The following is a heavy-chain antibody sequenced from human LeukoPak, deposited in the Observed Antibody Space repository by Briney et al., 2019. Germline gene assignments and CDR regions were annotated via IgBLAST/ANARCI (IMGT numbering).Heavy chain of an antibody. V-gene: IGHV4-34*01. Sequence: SETLSLTCAVYGVSFSGYYWSWIRQPPGKGLEWIGEINHSGSTNYNPSLKSRVTISVDTSKNQFSLKLSSVTAADTAVYYCARSGNHPDYWGQGTLVTVSS. J-gene: IGHJ4*02. CDR3: ARSGNHPDY. D-gene: IGHD1-26*01. CDR1: GVSFSGYY. CDR2: INHSGST.